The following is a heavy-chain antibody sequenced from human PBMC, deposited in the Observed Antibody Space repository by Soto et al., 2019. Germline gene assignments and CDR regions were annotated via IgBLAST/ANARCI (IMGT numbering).Heavy chain of an antibody. V-gene: IGHV3-33*01. Sequence: QVQLVESGGGVVQPGRSLRLSCAASGFTFSSYGMHWVRQAPGKGLEWVAVIWYDGSNKYYADSVKGRFPISRDNSKNTLYMQMNSLRAEDTAVYYCERDMNYSDSSAFDYWGQGHLVTVSS. CDR2: IWYDGSNK. CDR1: GFTFSSYG. J-gene: IGHJ4*02. D-gene: IGHD3-22*01. CDR3: ERDMNYSDSSAFDY.